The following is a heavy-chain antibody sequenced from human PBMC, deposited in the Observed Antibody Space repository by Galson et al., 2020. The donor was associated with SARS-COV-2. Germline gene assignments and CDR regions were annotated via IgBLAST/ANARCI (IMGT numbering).Heavy chain of an antibody. CDR3: ARDADSSGSYCYYGMDV. D-gene: IGHD3-22*01. V-gene: IGHV4-39*01. CDR2: IYYSGST. CDR1: GGSISSSSYY. Sequence: SETLSLTCTVSGGSISSSSYYWGWIRQPPGKGLEWIGSIYYSGSTYYNPSLKSRVTISVDTSENQFSLKLSSVTAADTAVYYCARDADSSGSYCYYGMDVWGQGTTVTVSS. J-gene: IGHJ6*02.